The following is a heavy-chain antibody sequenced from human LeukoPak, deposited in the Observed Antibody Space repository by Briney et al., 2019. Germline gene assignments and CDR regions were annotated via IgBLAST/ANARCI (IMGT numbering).Heavy chain of an antibody. CDR3: ARGGDISALLDY. D-gene: IGHD3-22*01. Sequence: SESLSLTCTVSGGSISSLYWNWIRQPPGKGLEWIGYIFQTETTNYNPSLKDRVTISGDMSKNQYSLRLTSVTAADTAVYYCARGGDISALLDYWGQGTLVTVSS. J-gene: IGHJ4*02. CDR1: GGSISSLY. CDR2: IFQTETT. V-gene: IGHV4-59*11.